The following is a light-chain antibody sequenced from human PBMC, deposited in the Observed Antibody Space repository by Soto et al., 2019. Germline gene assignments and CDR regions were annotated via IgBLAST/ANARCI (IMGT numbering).Light chain of an antibody. CDR1: QSISNW. Sequence: DIQMTQSPSTLSASVGDRVTITCRASQSISNWLDWYQQKPGKAPKLLIYKAINLQSGGPSRFSGSGSGTEFSLTISGLQPDDFATYYCQRYNDFQYVFGQGTKL. J-gene: IGKJ2*01. CDR3: QRYNDFQYV. CDR2: KAI. V-gene: IGKV1-5*03.